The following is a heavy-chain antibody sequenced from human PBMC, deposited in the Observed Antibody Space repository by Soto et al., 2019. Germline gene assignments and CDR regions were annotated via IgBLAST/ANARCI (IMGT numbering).Heavy chain of an antibody. V-gene: IGHV1-18*01. J-gene: IGHJ6*02. CDR3: VSYGGNSGLVHYYYGMDV. D-gene: IGHD2-21*02. Sequence: ASVKVSCKASGYTFTSYGISWVRQAPGQGLEWMGWISAYNGNTNYAQKFQGRVTITADESTSTAYMELSSLRSEDTAVYYCVSYGGNSGLVHYYYGMDVWGQGTTVTVSS. CDR1: GYTFTSYG. CDR2: ISAYNGNT.